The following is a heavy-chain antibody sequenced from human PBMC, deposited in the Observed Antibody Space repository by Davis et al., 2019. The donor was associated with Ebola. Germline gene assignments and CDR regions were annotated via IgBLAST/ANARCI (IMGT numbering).Heavy chain of an antibody. CDR3: ARTGVLWFGELLVYYYGMDV. Sequence: GESLKISCAASGFTFSDYYMSWIRQAPGKGLEWVSYISSSSSYTNYADSVKGRFTISRDNTKNSLYLQMNSLRAEDTAVYYCARTGVLWFGELLVYYYGMDVWGQGTTVTVSS. CDR2: ISSSSSYT. V-gene: IGHV3-11*06. CDR1: GFTFSDYY. D-gene: IGHD3-10*01. J-gene: IGHJ6*02.